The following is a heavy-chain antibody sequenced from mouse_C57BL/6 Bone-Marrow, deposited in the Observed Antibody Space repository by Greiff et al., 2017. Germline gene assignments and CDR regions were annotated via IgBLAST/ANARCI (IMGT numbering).Heavy chain of an antibody. V-gene: IGHV1-81*01. J-gene: IGHJ3*01. D-gene: IGHD2-10*02. Sequence: QVQLQQSGAELARPGASVTLSCKASGYTFTSYGISWVKQRTGQGLEWIGEIYPRSGNTYYNEKFKGKATLTADKSSSTAYMELRSLTSEDSAVYFCARRYGWKLAYWGQGTLVTVSA. CDR1: GYTFTSYG. CDR3: ARRYGWKLAY. CDR2: IYPRSGNT.